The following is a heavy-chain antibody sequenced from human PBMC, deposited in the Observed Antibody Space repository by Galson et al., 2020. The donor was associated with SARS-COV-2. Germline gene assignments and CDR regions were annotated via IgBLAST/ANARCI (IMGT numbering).Heavy chain of an antibody. CDR3: ARGFDY. Sequence: ASETLSLTCTVSGCSISSYYWSWIRQPPGKGLEWNGDIYYNGSTNHNPSLKSRVTISVDTSKNQFSLKLSAVTAADTAVYYCARGFDYWGQGTLVTVSS. J-gene: IGHJ4*02. CDR2: IYYNGST. V-gene: IGHV4-59*01. CDR1: GCSISSYY.